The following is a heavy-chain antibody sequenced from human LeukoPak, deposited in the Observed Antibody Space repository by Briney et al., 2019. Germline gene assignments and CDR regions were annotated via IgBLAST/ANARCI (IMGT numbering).Heavy chain of an antibody. CDR2: IYPGDSDT. CDR1: GYTFSSDW. V-gene: IGHV5-51*01. J-gene: IGHJ4*02. Sequence: GESLQISCKGSGYTFSSDWIGWVRPMRGKGLEWIGIIYPGDSDTRYSPSFKGQVTMSADKSINTAYLQWSSLKASDTAMYYCARNLGYSSGWYSDYWGQGTLVTVSS. CDR3: ARNLGYSSGWYSDY. D-gene: IGHD6-19*01.